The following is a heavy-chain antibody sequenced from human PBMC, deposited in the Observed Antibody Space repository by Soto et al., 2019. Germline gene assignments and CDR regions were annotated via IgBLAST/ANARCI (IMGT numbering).Heavy chain of an antibody. CDR2: VYYSGTT. D-gene: IGHD2-21*02. V-gene: IGHV4-31*03. Sequence: QVQLQESGPGLVKASQTLSVTCTVSGDSINRGGYYWIWIRQFPGKGLEWIGSVYYSGTTSYNPSVESRGAISVYTSMKHFSLKLSSVTAADTAVYYCARGGVVVTALRFDYWGQGTLVTVSP. CDR3: ARGGVVVTALRFDY. CDR1: GDSINRGGYY. J-gene: IGHJ4*02.